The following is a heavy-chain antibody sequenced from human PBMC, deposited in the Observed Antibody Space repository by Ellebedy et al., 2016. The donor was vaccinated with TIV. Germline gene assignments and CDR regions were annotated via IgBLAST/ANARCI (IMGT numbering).Heavy chain of an antibody. V-gene: IGHV3-30*04. CDR1: GFTFRSYA. D-gene: IGHD1-26*01. CDR3: ARGSPWDFDY. Sequence: GESLKISXAASGFTFRSYAMHWVRQAPGKGLEWVAVISYDGSNKYYADSVKGRFTISRDNSKNTLYLQMNSLRAEDTAVYYCARGSPWDFDYWGQGTLVTVSS. CDR2: ISYDGSNK. J-gene: IGHJ4*02.